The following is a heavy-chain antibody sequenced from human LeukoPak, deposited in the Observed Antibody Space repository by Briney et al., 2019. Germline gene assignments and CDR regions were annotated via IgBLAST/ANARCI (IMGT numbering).Heavy chain of an antibody. CDR3: AKGRGKDGQNLFDY. CDR2: IRSSSSTI. J-gene: IGHJ4*02. CDR1: GFTFSNYS. D-gene: IGHD5-24*01. V-gene: IGHV3-48*01. Sequence: GGSLRLSCEASGFTFSNYSMNWVRQAPGKGLEWVSYIRSSSSTIYYADSVKGRFTISRDNSKNTLFLQIDNLRVDDTAVYYCAKGRGKDGQNLFDYWGQGTLITVSS.